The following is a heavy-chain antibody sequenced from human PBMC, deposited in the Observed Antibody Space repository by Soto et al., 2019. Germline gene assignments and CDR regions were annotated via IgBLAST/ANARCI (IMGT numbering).Heavy chain of an antibody. CDR2: ISSSSSTI. V-gene: IGHV3-48*02. CDR3: ARDPSSQVFFDY. J-gene: IGHJ4*02. Sequence: GGSLRLSCAASGFTFSSYSMNWVRQAPGKGLEWASYISSSSSTIYYADSVKGRFTISRDNAKNSLYLQMNSLTDEDTAVYYCARDPSSQVFFDYWGQGTLVTVSS. CDR1: GFTFSSYS.